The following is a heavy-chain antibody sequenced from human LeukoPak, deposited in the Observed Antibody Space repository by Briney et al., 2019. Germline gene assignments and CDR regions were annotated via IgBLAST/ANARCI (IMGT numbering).Heavy chain of an antibody. CDR3: ASNWGSYPDC. V-gene: IGHV3-7*01. CDR1: GFTFNDFA. Sequence: GGSLRLSCATSGFTFNDFAMNWVRHIPGKGLEWVANIKKDGSEKYYVDSVKGRFSISRDNAKNSLYLQMNSLRAEDTALYYCASNWGSYPDCWGQGALVTVSA. J-gene: IGHJ4*02. D-gene: IGHD3-16*01. CDR2: IKKDGSEK.